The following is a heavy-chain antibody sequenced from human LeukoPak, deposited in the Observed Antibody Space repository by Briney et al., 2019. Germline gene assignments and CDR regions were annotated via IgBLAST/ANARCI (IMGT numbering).Heavy chain of an antibody. Sequence: ASVKVSCKASGYTFTGYYMHWVRQAPGQGLEWMGWMNPNSGNTGYAQKFQGRVTMTRNTSISTAYMELGSLRSEDTAVYYCARGQSGYSGYDPRPDVEGDYWGQGTLVTVSS. CDR3: ARGQSGYSGYDPRPDVEGDY. CDR1: GYTFTGYY. J-gene: IGHJ4*02. CDR2: MNPNSGNT. D-gene: IGHD5-12*01. V-gene: IGHV1-8*02.